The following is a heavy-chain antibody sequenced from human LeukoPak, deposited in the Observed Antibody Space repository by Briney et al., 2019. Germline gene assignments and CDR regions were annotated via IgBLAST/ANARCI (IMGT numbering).Heavy chain of an antibody. Sequence: GGSLRLSCAASGFTFSSYNMNWVRQAPGKGLEWVSHTSSSSVTIHYADSVKGRFTISRDNAENSLYLQMDSLRDEDTAVYYCARRFDSWGQGTLVTVSS. J-gene: IGHJ4*02. CDR1: GFTFSSYN. CDR2: TSSSSVTI. CDR3: ARRFDS. V-gene: IGHV3-48*02.